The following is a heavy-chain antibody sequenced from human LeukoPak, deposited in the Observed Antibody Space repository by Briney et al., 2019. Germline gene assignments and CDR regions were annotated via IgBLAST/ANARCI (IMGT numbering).Heavy chain of an antibody. J-gene: IGHJ4*02. CDR3: ARVLELFNWDY. Sequence: GGSLRLSCAASGFTFNNYWMSWVRQAPGKGLEWVANIKQDGSERYYVDSVKGRFTISRDNAKNSLYLQMNSLRAEDTAVYYCARVLELFNWDYWGQGTLVIVSS. D-gene: IGHD1-1*01. CDR2: IKQDGSER. CDR1: GFTFNNYW. V-gene: IGHV3-7*01.